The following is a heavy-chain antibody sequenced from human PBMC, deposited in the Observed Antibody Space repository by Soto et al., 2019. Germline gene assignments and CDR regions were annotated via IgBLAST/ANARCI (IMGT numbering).Heavy chain of an antibody. CDR2: ISRNSGSI. J-gene: IGHJ4*02. CDR3: AKDIGSGYCSSASCRYSWRVFAH. D-gene: IGHD2-2*01. V-gene: IGHV3-9*01. CDR1: GFTFDDYA. Sequence: EVQLVESGGGLVQPGRSLRLSCAASGFTFDDYAMHWVRQAPGKGLEWVSGISRNSGSIGYADSVKGRFTISRDNAKHSLYLQMNSLKAEDTALYYCAKDIGSGYCSSASCRYSWRVFAHWGQGTLVTVSS.